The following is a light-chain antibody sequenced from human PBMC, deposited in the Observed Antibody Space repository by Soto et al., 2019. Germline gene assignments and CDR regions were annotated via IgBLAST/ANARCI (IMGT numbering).Light chain of an antibody. CDR3: QQYNNWPPKT. V-gene: IGKV3-15*01. J-gene: IGKJ1*01. CDR2: GAS. Sequence: EVVMAQSPATLSVSPGERVTLSCRASQSLSSDLAWYQQKVGQAPRLLIYGASTRAIGIPARYSGSGSGTEFNFTISSLQSEDFAVYYCQQYNNWPPKTFGQGTKVDIK. CDR1: QSLSSD.